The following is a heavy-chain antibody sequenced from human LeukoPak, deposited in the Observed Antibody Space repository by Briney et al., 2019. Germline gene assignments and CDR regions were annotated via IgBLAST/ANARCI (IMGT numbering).Heavy chain of an antibody. Sequence: GGSLRVSCAASGFTVSSNYMSWVRQAPGKGLEWVSVIYSGGSTYYADSVKGRFTISRDNSKNTLYLQMNSLRAEDTAVYYCAGYYDSSGYYYFDYWGQGTLVTVSS. CDR2: IYSGGST. CDR1: GFTVSSNY. J-gene: IGHJ4*02. CDR3: AGYYDSSGYYYFDY. D-gene: IGHD3-22*01. V-gene: IGHV3-66*02.